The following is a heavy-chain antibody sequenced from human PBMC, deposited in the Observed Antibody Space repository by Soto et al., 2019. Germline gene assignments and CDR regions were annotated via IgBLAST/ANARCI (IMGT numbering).Heavy chain of an antibody. CDR1: GFTFSSYA. J-gene: IGHJ4*02. CDR3: ANVVGGSYRYPGFDY. V-gene: IGHV3-23*01. D-gene: IGHD3-16*02. Sequence: GGSLRLSCAASGFTFSSYAMSWVRQAPGKGLEWVSAISGSGGSTYYADSVKGRFTISRDNSKNTLYLQMNSLRAEDTAVYYCANVVGGSYRYPGFDYWGQGTLVTVSS. CDR2: ISGSGGST.